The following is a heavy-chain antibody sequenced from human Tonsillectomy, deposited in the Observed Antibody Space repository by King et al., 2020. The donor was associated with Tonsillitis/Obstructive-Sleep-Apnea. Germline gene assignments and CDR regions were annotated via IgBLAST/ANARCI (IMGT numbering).Heavy chain of an antibody. CDR1: GFTFSSYA. J-gene: IGHJ4*02. Sequence: DVQLVESGGGLVQPGGSLRLSCAASGFTFSSYAMTWVRQAPGKGLEWVSGISGSGGSTYYADSVKGRFTISRDNSKNTLYLQMNSLRAEDTAVYYCAKGSIIGVVIIETPFDYWGQGTLVTVSS. V-gene: IGHV3-23*04. CDR2: ISGSGGST. CDR3: AKGSIIGVVIIETPFDY. D-gene: IGHD3-3*01.